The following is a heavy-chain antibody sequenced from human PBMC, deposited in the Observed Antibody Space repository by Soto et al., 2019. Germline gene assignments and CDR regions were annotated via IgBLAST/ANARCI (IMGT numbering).Heavy chain of an antibody. CDR3: AREPGALQPDAFDI. V-gene: IGHV1-8*01. J-gene: IGHJ3*02. Sequence: APVKVSCKAAVYTFTSDHIDWVRQATGQGLEWMGWMNPNSGNTGYAQKFQGRVTMTRNTSISTAYMELSSLRSEDTAVYYCAREPGALQPDAFDIWGQGTMVTVSS. D-gene: IGHD1-1*01. CDR2: MNPNSGNT. CDR1: VYTFTSDH.